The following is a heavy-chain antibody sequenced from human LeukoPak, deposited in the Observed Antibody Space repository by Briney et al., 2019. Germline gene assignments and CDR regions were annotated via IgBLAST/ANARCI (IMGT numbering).Heavy chain of an antibody. CDR3: AREGRTMVRGVIDY. J-gene: IGHJ4*02. CDR2: IIPILGIA. V-gene: IGHV1-69*04. CDR1: GGTFSSYA. Sequence: SVKVSCKASGGTFSSYAIRWVRQAPGQGLEWMGRIIPILGIANYAQKFQGRVTITADKSTSTAYMELSSPRSEDTAVYYCAREGRTMVRGVIDYWGQGTLVTVSS. D-gene: IGHD3-10*01.